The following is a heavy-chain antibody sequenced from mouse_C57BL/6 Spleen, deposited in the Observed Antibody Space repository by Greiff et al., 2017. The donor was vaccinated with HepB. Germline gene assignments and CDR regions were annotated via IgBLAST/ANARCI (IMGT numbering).Heavy chain of an antibody. J-gene: IGHJ3*01. CDR1: GFTFSDYG. Sequence: EVKVVESGGGLVKPGGSLKLSCAASGFTFSDYGMHWVRQAPEKGLEWVAYISSGSSTIYYADTVKGRFTISRDNAKNTLFLQMTSLRSEDTAMYYCARADNFAYWGQGTLVTVSA. CDR3: ARADNFAY. D-gene: IGHD6-1*01. V-gene: IGHV5-17*01. CDR2: ISSGSSTI.